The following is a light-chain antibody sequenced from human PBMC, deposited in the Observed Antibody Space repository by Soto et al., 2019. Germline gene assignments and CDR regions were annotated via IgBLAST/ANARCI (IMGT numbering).Light chain of an antibody. J-gene: IGKJ1*01. CDR3: QQYVSSVT. CDR1: QSVDSSF. V-gene: IGKV3-20*01. CDR2: GAS. Sequence: EIVLPQPPGSLSLSPGERATLSCRASQSVDSSFFAWYQKKPGQAPRLLIYGASKRATGIPDRFSGSGSGTDFTLTISRLEPEDFAVYYCQQYVSSVTFGQGTKVEIK.